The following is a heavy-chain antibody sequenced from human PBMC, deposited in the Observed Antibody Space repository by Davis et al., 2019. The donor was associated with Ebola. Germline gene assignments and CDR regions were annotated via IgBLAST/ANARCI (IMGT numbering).Heavy chain of an antibody. J-gene: IGHJ4*02. Sequence: PGGSLRLSCAASGFTFDDYAMHWVRQAPGKGLEWVSGISWNSGSIGYADSVKGRFTISRDNAENSVHLQMNSLRAEDTAVYYCARGSRNAGWGQGTLVTVSS. CDR1: GFTFDDYA. CDR3: ARGSRNAG. V-gene: IGHV3-9*01. CDR2: ISWNSGSI.